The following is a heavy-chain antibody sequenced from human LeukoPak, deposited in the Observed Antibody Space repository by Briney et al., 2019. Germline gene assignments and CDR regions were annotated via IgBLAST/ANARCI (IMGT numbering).Heavy chain of an antibody. J-gene: IGHJ5*02. V-gene: IGHV3-21*01. CDR1: GFTFSSYG. Sequence: GGSLRLSCAASGFTFSSYGMNWVRQAPGKGLEWVSSISSSSSYIYYADSVKGRFTISRDNAKNSLYLQMNSLRAEDTAVYYCARVGSAGTVSDWFDPWGQGTLVTVSS. CDR3: ARVGSAGTVSDWFDP. CDR2: ISSSSSYI. D-gene: IGHD6-13*01.